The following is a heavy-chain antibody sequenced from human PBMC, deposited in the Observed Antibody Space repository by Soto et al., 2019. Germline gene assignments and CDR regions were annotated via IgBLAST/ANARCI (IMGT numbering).Heavy chain of an antibody. CDR2: ISGSDGST. J-gene: IGHJ4*02. V-gene: IGHV3-23*01. D-gene: IGHD6-13*01. CDR1: GFSFSSYA. CDR3: ARDRERDAWYEDY. Sequence: EVQLLESGGGLVQPGGSLRLSCVASGFSFSSYAMSWVRQAPGEGLEWVSDISGSDGSTYYADSVKGRFTISRDDSKNTLYLQMNSLRAEDTAVYYCARDRERDAWYEDYWGQGTLVTVSS.